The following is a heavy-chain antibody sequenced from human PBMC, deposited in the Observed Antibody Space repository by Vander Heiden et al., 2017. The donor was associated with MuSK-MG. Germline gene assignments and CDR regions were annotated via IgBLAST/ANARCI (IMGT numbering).Heavy chain of an antibody. D-gene: IGHD1-26*01. CDR1: VFPFSSYS. CDR3: ARDYSGSYFFDY. J-gene: IGHJ4*02. Sequence: DVQLVESGGGLVQPVGSLRLSCSASVFPFSSYSMNWVRQAPGKGLEWVSSISSSSSYIYYADSVKGRFTISRDNAKNSLYLQMNSLRAEDTAVYYCARDYSGSYFFDYWGQGTLVTVSS. CDR2: ISSSSSYI. V-gene: IGHV3-21*01.